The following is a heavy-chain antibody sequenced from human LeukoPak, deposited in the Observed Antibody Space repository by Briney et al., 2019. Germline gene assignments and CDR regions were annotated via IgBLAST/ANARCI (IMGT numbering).Heavy chain of an antibody. CDR2: INPNNGAT. J-gene: IGHJ4*02. CDR1: GYTFTGYY. CDR3: ARDERYSYGDNHYPDLGF. V-gene: IGHV1-2*02. Sequence: GASVKVSCKASGYTFTGYYLFWVRQAPGQGLEWMGWINPNNGATKYAQNFQGRVTLTSDTSIRTTYMEPSSLRSDDTAVYYCARDERYSYGDNHYPDLGFWGQGTPVTVSS. D-gene: IGHD4/OR15-4a*01.